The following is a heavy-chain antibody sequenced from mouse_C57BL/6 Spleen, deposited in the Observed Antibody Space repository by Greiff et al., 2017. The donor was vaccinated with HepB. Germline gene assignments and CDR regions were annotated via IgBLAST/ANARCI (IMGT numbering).Heavy chain of an antibody. J-gene: IGHJ2*01. V-gene: IGHV5-17*01. CDR3: ARTDYFDY. Sequence: EVKLVESGGGLVKPGGSLKLSCAASGFTFSDYGMHWVRQAPEKGLEWVAYISSGSSTIYYADTVKGRFTISRDNAKNTLCLQMTSLRSEDTAMYYCARTDYFDYWGEGTTRTVSS. CDR1: GFTFSDYG. D-gene: IGHD4-1*01. CDR2: ISSGSSTI.